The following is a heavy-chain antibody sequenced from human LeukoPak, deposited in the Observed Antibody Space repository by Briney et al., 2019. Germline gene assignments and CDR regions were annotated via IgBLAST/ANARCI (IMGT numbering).Heavy chain of an antibody. J-gene: IGHJ5*02. V-gene: IGHV3-23*01. Sequence: PGGSLRLAWAVSGFSVSSYATAWVRQAPGKGLEWVSGIGAGGTDTYYADAVKGRFTISKDKSKTLLYLQMNSLRAEDTALYHCAKDLTYGDGRWEFDLWGQGTLVTVSS. CDR3: AKDLTYGDGRWEFDL. D-gene: IGHD4-17*01. CDR2: IGAGGTDT. CDR1: GFSVSSYA.